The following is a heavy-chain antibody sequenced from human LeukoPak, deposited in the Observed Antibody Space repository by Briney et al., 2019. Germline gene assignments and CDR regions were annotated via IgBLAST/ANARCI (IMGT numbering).Heavy chain of an antibody. V-gene: IGHV1-24*01. CDR3: ATATRAVSYYYYYYMDV. CDR2: FDPEDGET. J-gene: IGHJ6*03. D-gene: IGHD6-19*01. Sequence: ASVKVSCKVSGYTLTELAMHWVRQAPGKGLEWMGGFDPEDGETIYAQKFQGRVTMTEDTSTDTAYMELSSLRSEDTAVYYCATATRAVSYYYYYYMDVWGKGTTVTVSS. CDR1: GYTLTELA.